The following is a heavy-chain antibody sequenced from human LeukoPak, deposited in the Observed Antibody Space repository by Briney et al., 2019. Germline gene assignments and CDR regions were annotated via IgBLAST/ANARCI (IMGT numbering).Heavy chain of an antibody. D-gene: IGHD6-19*01. J-gene: IGHJ4*02. CDR3: ARDVQAGPGY. CDR1: GFTFSNYW. Sequence: GGSLRLSCAASGFTFSNYWMHWVRRAPGKGLVWVSRINGDGSSTTYADSVKGRFTISRDNAKNTLYLQMNSLRAEDTAVYYCARDVQAGPGYWGQGSLVTVSS. V-gene: IGHV3-74*01. CDR2: INGDGSST.